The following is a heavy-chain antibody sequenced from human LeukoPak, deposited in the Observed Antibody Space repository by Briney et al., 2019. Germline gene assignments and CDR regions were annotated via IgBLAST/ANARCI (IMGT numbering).Heavy chain of an antibody. CDR1: GFSFRSYG. CDR2: ISYDGSHK. D-gene: IGHD5-24*01. J-gene: IGHJ6*03. CDR3: ARGQRAHVEYSSFMDV. Sequence: PGGSLRLSCAVSGFSFRSYGMHWVRQAPGKGLEWVAVISYDGSHKYYADSVKGRFTISRDNSKNTMYLQMNSLRAEDTAVYYCARGQRAHVEYSSFMDVWGKGTTVTVSS. V-gene: IGHV3-30*03.